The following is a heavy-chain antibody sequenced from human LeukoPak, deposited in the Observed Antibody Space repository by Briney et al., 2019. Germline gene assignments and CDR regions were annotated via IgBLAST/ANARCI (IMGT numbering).Heavy chain of an antibody. D-gene: IGHD1-26*01. V-gene: IGHV3-30*02. CDR3: ASPKGASGSYYSSDY. CDR2: IRYDGSNK. CDR1: GFTFSSYG. Sequence: GGSLRLSCAASGFTFSSYGMHWVRQAPGKGLEWVAFIRYDGSNKYYADSVKGRFTISRDNSKNTLYLQMNSLRAEDTAVYYCASPKGASGSYYSSDYWGQGTLVTVSS. J-gene: IGHJ4*02.